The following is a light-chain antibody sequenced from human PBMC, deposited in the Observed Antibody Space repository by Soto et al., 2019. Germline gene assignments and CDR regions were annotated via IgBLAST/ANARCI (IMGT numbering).Light chain of an antibody. CDR1: SSDVGSYNL. Sequence: QSALTQPASVSGSPGQSITISCTGTSSDVGSYNLVSWYQQHPGKAPKLMIYEGSKRPSGVSNRFSGSKSGNTASLTISGLQAEDEADYYCCSYAGSSTYVFGTGTKDTVL. CDR3: CSYAGSSTYV. CDR2: EGS. V-gene: IGLV2-23*01. J-gene: IGLJ1*01.